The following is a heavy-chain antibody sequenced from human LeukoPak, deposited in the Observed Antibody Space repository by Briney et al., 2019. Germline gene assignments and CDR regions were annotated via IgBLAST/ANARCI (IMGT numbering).Heavy chain of an antibody. J-gene: IGHJ4*02. CDR1: GFTFSRHS. CDR2: ISTSSSYI. D-gene: IGHD4-11*01. Sequence: GGSLRLSCAASGFTFSRHSMNWVRQAPGKGLEWDSSISTSSSYIDYADSVKGRFTIFRDNAKNSLYLQMNSLRAEDTAVYYCARVSTRRQYYFDYWGQGTLVTVSS. V-gene: IGHV3-21*01. CDR3: ARVSTRRQYYFDY.